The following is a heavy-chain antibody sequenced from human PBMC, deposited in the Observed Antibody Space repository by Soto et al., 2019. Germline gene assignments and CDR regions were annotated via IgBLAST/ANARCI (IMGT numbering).Heavy chain of an antibody. J-gene: IGHJ1*01. V-gene: IGHV3-74*01. CDR1: GFTFSSYW. Sequence: GGSLRLSCAASGFTFSSYWMHWVRQAPGKGLVWVALIENDGTSKNYADSVKGRFTISRDNAKNTLYMQMNSLRADDTAVYYCANARAIFGVVKAPEYFQHWGQGTLVTVSS. CDR3: ANARAIFGVVKAPEYFQH. CDR2: IENDGTSK. D-gene: IGHD3-3*01.